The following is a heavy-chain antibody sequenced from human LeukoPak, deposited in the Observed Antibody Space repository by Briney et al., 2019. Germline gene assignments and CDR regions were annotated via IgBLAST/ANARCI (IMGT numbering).Heavy chain of an antibody. V-gene: IGHV3-7*03. Sequence: GGSLRLSCAASGFTFSNYWRSWVRQVPGKGLEWVANIKQHGGEIYYVDSVKGRFTISRDNAKNLLYLQMNSLRAEDTAIYYCARDKIVGATNFDYWGQGTLVTVSS. CDR1: GFTFSNYW. D-gene: IGHD1-26*01. CDR2: IKQHGGEI. CDR3: ARDKIVGATNFDY. J-gene: IGHJ4*02.